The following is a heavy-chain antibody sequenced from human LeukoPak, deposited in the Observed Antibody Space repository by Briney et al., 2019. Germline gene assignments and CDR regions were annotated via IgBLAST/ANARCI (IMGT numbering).Heavy chain of an antibody. V-gene: IGHV3-30-3*01. J-gene: IGHJ4*02. D-gene: IGHD3-9*01. Sequence: GGSLRLSCAASGFTFSSYAMHWVRQAPGKGLEWVAVISYDGSNKYYADSVKGRFTISRDNSKNTLYLQMNSLRAEDTAVYYCARVYYDILTGYVDYWAREPWSPSPQ. CDR1: GFTFSSYA. CDR3: ARVYYDILTGYVDY. CDR2: ISYDGSNK.